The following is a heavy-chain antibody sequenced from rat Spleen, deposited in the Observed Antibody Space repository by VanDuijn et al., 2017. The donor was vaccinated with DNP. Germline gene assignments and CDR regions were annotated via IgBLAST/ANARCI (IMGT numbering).Heavy chain of an antibody. Sequence: EVQLVESGGGLVQPGRSLKLSCAASGFTFSNYDMAWVRQAPTKGLEWVASITNSGGTTYYRDSVKGRFTISRDNAKTTLYLQMDSLRSEDTATYYCARPNYYAGSYPHYWGQGVMVTVSS. J-gene: IGHJ2*01. CDR1: GFTFSNYD. D-gene: IGHD1-12*02. CDR3: ARPNYYAGSYPHY. CDR2: ITNSGGTT. V-gene: IGHV5S23*01.